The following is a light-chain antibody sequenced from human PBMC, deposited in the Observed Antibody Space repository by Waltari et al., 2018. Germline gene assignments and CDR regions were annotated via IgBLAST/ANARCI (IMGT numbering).Light chain of an antibody. J-gene: IGKJ3*01. Sequence: DIQMTQSPSSVSASVGDRVTITCRASQDGSIYLAWYQQKPGKAPKFLIYSASSLQGGVPSRFIGSASGTNFTLTIDSLQPEDFATYYCQQAYSFPFTFGPGTKLDIK. V-gene: IGKV1-12*01. CDR2: SAS. CDR1: QDGSIY. CDR3: QQAYSFPFT.